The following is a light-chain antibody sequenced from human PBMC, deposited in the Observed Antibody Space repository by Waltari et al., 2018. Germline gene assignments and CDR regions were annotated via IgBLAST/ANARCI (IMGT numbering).Light chain of an antibody. CDR2: CAS. J-gene: IGKJ2*01. V-gene: IGKV3-15*01. CDR1: QSVTS. Sequence: EIVMTQSPATLSVSPGEGATLSCRASQSVTSLAWYQQKPGQAPRILIYCASTRATGIPARFSGSGSGTEFTLTISSLQSEDLAVYYCQQYNKGLDTFGQGTKLEIK. CDR3: QQYNKGLDT.